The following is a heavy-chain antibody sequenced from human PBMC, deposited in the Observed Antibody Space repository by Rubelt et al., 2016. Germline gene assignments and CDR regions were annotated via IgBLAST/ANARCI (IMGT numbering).Heavy chain of an antibody. CDR3: AADRDCSSASCYPYNVDY. CDR1: GVTFSSSA. Sequence: QMQLVQSGPEVKKPGTSVKVSCKASGVTFSSSAMQWVRQARGQRLEWIGWIVVGSGKTNYAQKFQERVTITRDMSTSTAYMELSSLKPEDTAVYYCAADRDCSSASCYPYNVDYWGQGTLVTVSS. D-gene: IGHD2-2*01. V-gene: IGHV1-58*02. J-gene: IGHJ4*02. CDR2: IVVGSGKT.